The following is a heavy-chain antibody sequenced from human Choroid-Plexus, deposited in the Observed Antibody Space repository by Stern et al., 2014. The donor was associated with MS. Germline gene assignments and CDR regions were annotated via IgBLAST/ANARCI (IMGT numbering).Heavy chain of an antibody. V-gene: IGHV3-30*18. CDR2: VSYDGSNK. J-gene: IGHJ5*02. Sequence: VQLVESGGGVVQPGRPLRLSCAASGFTFGSCAMHWVRQAPGKGLEWVAGVSYDGSNKYYADSVKGRFTISRDNSQNTLYMQMSSLRPEDTAVYYCAKDRHYLTYFFDHWGQGSLVTVSS. CDR3: AKDRHYLTYFFDH. CDR1: GFTFGSCA. D-gene: IGHD2/OR15-2a*01.